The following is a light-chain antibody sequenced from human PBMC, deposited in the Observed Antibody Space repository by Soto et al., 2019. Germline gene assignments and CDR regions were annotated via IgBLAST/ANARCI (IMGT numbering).Light chain of an antibody. V-gene: IGLV2-14*01. CDR3: SSYTGSSTYV. CDR1: SSDVGGYNY. Sequence: QSALPQPASVSGSPGQSITISCTGTSSDVGGYNYVSWYQPHPGKAPKLMIYDVTNRPSGVSYRFSGSKSGNTASLTISGLQAEDEAHYYCSSYTGSSTYVFGTGTKLTV. J-gene: IGLJ1*01. CDR2: DVT.